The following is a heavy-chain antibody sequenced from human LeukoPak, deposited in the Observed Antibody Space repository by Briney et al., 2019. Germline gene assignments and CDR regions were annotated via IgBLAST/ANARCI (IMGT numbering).Heavy chain of an antibody. CDR1: GFTFSSYW. J-gene: IGHJ4*02. D-gene: IGHD1-26*01. CDR3: TTVIVGATEYFDY. CDR2: IKSKTDGGTT. Sequence: GGSLRLSCAVSGFTFSSYWMHWVRQAPGKGLEWVGRIKSKTDGGTTDYAAPVKGRFTISRDDSKNTLYLQMNSLKTEDTAVYYCTTVIVGATEYFDYWGQGTLVTVSS. V-gene: IGHV3-15*01.